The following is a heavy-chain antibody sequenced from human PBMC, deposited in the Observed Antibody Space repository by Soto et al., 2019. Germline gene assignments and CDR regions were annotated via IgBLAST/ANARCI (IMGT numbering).Heavy chain of an antibody. CDR1: GGSFNANY. D-gene: IGHD2-15*01. V-gene: IGHV4-34*12. Sequence: ETLSLTGAGSGGSFNANYWTWVRQPPGKGLEWIGEIFHSGNANYNPSLSSRVTISADTSKNQFSLQLSSVTAADTAIYYCASARWDSWGQGTLVTVSS. J-gene: IGHJ4*02. CDR2: IFHSGNA. CDR3: ASARWDS.